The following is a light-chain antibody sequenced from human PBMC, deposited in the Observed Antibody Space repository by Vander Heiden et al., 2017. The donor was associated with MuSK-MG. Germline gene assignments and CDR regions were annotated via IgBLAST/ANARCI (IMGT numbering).Light chain of an antibody. CDR1: QSVSSY. V-gene: IGKV3-11*01. J-gene: IGKJ1*01. CDR2: DAS. CDR3: QQRSNWPPWT. Sequence: EIVLTQSPATLSLSPGERATLSCRASQSVSSYLAWYQQKPGQAPRLLIYDASNRATGIPARFSGSGYGTDFTLTISILEPEDFAVYYCQQRSNWPPWTFGQGTKVEIK.